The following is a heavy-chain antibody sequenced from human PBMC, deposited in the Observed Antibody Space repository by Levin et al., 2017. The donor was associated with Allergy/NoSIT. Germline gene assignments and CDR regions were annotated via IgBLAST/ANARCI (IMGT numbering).Heavy chain of an antibody. CDR3: AGDYGSGSYRFDY. J-gene: IGHJ4*02. Sequence: SQTLSLTCAVSGASISSGDYSWSWIRRPPGRGLEWIGYIYHSGRTVYNPTLKSRVTISLDRSKNQFSLKVTSVTAADTAVYYCAGDYGSGSYRFDYWGQGTLVTVSS. CDR2: IYHSGRT. V-gene: IGHV4-30-2*01. CDR1: GASISSGDYS. D-gene: IGHD3-10*01.